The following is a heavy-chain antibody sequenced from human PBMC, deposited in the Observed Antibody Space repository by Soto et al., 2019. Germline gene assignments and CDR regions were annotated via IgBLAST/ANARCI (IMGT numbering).Heavy chain of an antibody. Sequence: VQLQESGPGLVQPSQTLSLTCTVSGGSISSGGYYWSWIRQHPGTGLEWIGHISYSGSTYNNTSPKRRVTIAVYTSRNQCSRIVNSVTAANTAVYYCVRGVRHWVQGTPFTVSS. CDR1: GGSISSGGYY. V-gene: IGHV4-31*03. J-gene: IGHJ4*01. CDR2: ISYSGST. CDR3: VRGVRH.